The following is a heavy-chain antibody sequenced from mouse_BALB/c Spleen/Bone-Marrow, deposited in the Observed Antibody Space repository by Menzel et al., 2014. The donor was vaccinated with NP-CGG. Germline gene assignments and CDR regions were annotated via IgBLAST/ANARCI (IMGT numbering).Heavy chain of an antibody. CDR1: GDSITSGY. J-gene: IGHJ2*01. CDR2: ISYSGST. CDR3: ARGGGTGFDY. D-gene: IGHD3-3*01. Sequence: EVMLVESGPSLVKPSQTLSLTCSVTGDSITSGYWNWIRKFPGNKLEYMGYISYSGSTYYNPSLKSQISITRDTSKNQYYLQLNSVTTEDTATFYCARGGGTGFDYWGQGTTLTVSS. V-gene: IGHV3-8*02.